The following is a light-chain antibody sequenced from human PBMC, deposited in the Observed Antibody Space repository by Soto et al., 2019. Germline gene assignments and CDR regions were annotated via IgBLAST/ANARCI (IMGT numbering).Light chain of an antibody. J-gene: IGLJ2*01. V-gene: IGLV4-69*01. CDR1: SDHSTYA. CDR3: QTWGTGIHVV. CDR2: LNSDGSH. Sequence: QSVLTQSPSASASLGASVKLTCTLSSDHSTYAIAWHQQQPEKGPRFLMKLNSDGSHTKGDGIPDRFSGSSSGAERYLTISSLQSEDEADYYCQTWGTGIHVVFGGGTKVTVL.